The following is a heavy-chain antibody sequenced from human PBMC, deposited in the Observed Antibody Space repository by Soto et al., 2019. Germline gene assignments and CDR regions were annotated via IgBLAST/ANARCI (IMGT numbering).Heavy chain of an antibody. Sequence: PLETLSLTCTVSGGSSSSSSYYWGWIRQPPGKGLEWIGSIYYSGSTYYNPSLKSRVTISVDTSKNQFSLKLSSVTAADTAVYYCARQLPLYGSGTHNWFDPWGQGTLVTVSS. D-gene: IGHD3-10*01. J-gene: IGHJ5*02. V-gene: IGHV4-39*01. CDR2: IYYSGST. CDR3: ARQLPLYGSGTHNWFDP. CDR1: GGSSSSSSYY.